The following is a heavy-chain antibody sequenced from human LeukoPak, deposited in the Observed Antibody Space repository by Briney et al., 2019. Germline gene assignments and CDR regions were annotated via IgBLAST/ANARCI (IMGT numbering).Heavy chain of an antibody. CDR3: ARDHVDIVVVPGVPFLYYYYMDV. D-gene: IGHD2-2*03. V-gene: IGHV3-48*03. J-gene: IGHJ6*03. Sequence: PGGSLRLSCAASGFTFSSYEMNWVRQAPGKGLEWVSYISSSGSTIYYADSVKGRFTISRDNAKNSLYLQMNSLRAEDTAVYYCARDHVDIVVVPGVPFLYYYYMDVWGKGTTVTVSS. CDR1: GFTFSSYE. CDR2: ISSSGSTI.